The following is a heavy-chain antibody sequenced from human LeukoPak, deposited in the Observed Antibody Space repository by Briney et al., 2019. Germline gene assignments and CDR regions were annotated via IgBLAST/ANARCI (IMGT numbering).Heavy chain of an antibody. Sequence: GGSLRLSCAASGFTFSSFSMNWVRQAPGKGLEWVSAISGSGGSTYYADSVKGRFTISRDNSKNTLYLQMNSLRAEDTAVYYCAKADLGYCSGGSCYYDYWGQGTLVTVSS. J-gene: IGHJ4*02. CDR2: ISGSGGST. D-gene: IGHD2-15*01. CDR1: GFTFSSFS. V-gene: IGHV3-23*01. CDR3: AKADLGYCSGGSCYYDY.